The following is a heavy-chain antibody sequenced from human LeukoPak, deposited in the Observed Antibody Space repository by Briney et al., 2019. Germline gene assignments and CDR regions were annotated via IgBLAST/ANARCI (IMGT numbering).Heavy chain of an antibody. D-gene: IGHD5-12*01. CDR1: GYTFTSYA. V-gene: IGHV1-3*01. CDR2: INAGNGNT. J-gene: IGHJ4*02. Sequence: GASVKVSCKASGYTFTSYAMHWVRQAPGQRLEWTGWINAGNGNTKYSQKFQGRVTITRDTSASTAYMELSSLRSEDTAVYYCARGAAVATTPFDYWGQGTLVTVSS. CDR3: ARGAAVATTPFDY.